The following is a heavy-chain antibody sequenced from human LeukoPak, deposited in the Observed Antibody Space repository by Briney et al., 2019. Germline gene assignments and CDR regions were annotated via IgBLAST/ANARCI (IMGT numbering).Heavy chain of an antibody. V-gene: IGHV4-61*01. D-gene: IGHD3-9*01. CDR2: IYYSGST. CDR1: GGSVSSGSYY. J-gene: IGHJ4*02. CDR3: ARVGYYDILTGYFYYFDY. Sequence: SETLSLTCTVSGGSVSSGSYYWSWSRQPPGKGLEWIGYIYYSGSTNYNPSLKSRVTISVDTSKNLFSLKLSSVTAADTAVYYCARVGYYDILTGYFYYFDYWGQGTLVTVSS.